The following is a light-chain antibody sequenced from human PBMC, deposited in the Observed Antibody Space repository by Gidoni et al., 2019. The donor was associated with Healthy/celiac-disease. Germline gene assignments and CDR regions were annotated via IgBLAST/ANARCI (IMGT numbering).Light chain of an antibody. CDR3: QQYGSSPPYT. CDR1: QSVSSIY. J-gene: IGKJ2*01. Sequence: EIVLTQSPVTLSLSPGERATLSCRASQSVSSIYLAWYQQKPGQAPRLLIYGVSSRATGIPDRLSGSGSGIDFTLTISRPEHEDFAVYYCQQYGSSPPYTFGQGTKLEIK. V-gene: IGKV3-20*01. CDR2: GVS.